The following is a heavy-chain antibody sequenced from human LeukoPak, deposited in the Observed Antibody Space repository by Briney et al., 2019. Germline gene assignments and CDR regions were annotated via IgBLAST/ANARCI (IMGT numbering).Heavy chain of an antibody. V-gene: IGHV3-7*01. CDR1: GFTFYTHW. CDR2: ISPDGSDE. Sequence: GGSLRLSCEASGFTFYTHWMNWVRQTPGKGLEWMANISPDGSDEFYVDSVKGRFTISRDNAKNSVYLQVNNLRAEDTGVYYCSGRSGFSSIYWGQGILVTVSS. J-gene: IGHJ4*02. D-gene: IGHD2-2*01. CDR3: SGRSGFSSIY.